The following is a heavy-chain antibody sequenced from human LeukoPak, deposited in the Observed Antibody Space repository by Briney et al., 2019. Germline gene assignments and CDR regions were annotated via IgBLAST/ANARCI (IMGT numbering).Heavy chain of an antibody. Sequence: GGSLRLSCVASRFTFSIYWMSWVRQAPGKGLEWVANIKQDGREEYYVDSVKGRFSISRDNAKNSLYLQMNSLRAEDTAVYYCARKRMGPRGTFDIWGQGTMVTVSS. CDR2: IKQDGREE. V-gene: IGHV3-7*01. D-gene: IGHD3-16*01. CDR3: ARKRMGPRGTFDI. CDR1: RFTFSIYW. J-gene: IGHJ3*02.